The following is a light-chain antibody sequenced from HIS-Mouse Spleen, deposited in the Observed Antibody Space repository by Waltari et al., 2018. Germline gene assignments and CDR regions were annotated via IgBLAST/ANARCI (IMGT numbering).Light chain of an antibody. CDR3: CSYAGSYTFVV. J-gene: IGLJ2*01. V-gene: IGLV2-11*01. Sequence: QSALTQPRSVSGSPGQSVTISCTGTSSDVGGYNYVSWYQQHPGKAPKLMIYDVSKRPSGVHDRFSGSKSGNTAPLTISGLQAEDEADYYCCSYAGSYTFVVFGGGTKLTVL. CDR2: DVS. CDR1: SSDVGGYNY.